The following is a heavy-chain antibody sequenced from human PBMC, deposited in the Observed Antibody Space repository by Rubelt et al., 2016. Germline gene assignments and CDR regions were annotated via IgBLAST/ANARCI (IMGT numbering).Heavy chain of an antibody. Sequence: GIANYAQKLQGRVTMTTDTSTSTAYMELRSLRSDDTAVYYCARDMVYGKLFDYWGQGTLVTVSS. CDR2: GIA. J-gene: IGHJ4*02. V-gene: IGHV1-18*01. CDR3: ARDMVYGKLFDY. D-gene: IGHD2-8*01.